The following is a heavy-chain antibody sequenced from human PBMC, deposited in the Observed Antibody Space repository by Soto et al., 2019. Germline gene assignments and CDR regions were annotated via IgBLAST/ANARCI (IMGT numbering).Heavy chain of an antibody. CDR2: IYYSGST. D-gene: IGHD2-21*02. CDR3: ARAGIVVVTAVLFRAFDI. V-gene: IGHV4-61*01. J-gene: IGHJ3*02. Sequence: SETLSLTCTVSGGSVSSGSYYWSWIRQPPGKGLEWIGYIYYSGSTNYNPSLKSRVTISVDTSKNQFSLKLSSVTAADTAVYYCARAGIVVVTAVLFRAFDIWGQGTMVTVSS. CDR1: GGSVSSGSYY.